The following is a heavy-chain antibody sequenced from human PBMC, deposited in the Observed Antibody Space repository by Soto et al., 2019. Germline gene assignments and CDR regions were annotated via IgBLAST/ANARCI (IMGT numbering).Heavy chain of an antibody. D-gene: IGHD3-9*01. J-gene: IGHJ4*02. Sequence: QLQLQESGPGLVKPSETLSLTCSVSGDSINSDKYYWGWIRQPPGKGLEWIGSIYYRGNTYYNPYLQTRVTISLDKSKSQFSLKLNSVTAADSAVYFCARLEGLATISYYFDFWGQGALVTVSS. CDR3: ARLEGLATISYYFDF. CDR2: IYYRGNT. CDR1: GDSINSDKYY. V-gene: IGHV4-39*01.